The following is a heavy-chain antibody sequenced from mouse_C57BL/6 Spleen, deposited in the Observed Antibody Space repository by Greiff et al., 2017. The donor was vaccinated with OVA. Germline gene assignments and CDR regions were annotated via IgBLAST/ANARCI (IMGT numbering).Heavy chain of an antibody. CDR1: GYTFTSYW. Sequence: QVQLKQPGAELVKPGASVKMSCKASGYTFTSYWITWVKQRPGQGLEWIGDIYPGSGSTNYNEKFKSKATLTVDTSSSTAYLQLSSLTSEDSAVYYCARRSSGYPFDYWGQGTTLTVSS. D-gene: IGHD3-2*02. CDR3: ARRSSGYPFDY. J-gene: IGHJ2*01. CDR2: IYPGSGST. V-gene: IGHV1-55*01.